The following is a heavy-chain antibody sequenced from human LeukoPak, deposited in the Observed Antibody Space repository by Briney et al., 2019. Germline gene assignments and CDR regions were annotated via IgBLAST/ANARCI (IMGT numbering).Heavy chain of an antibody. CDR2: IKEDGSEK. CDR3: ARQYSDILTGYHRGELYWYFDL. Sequence: GGSLRLSCAASGFSFSSYWMSWVRQAPGKGLEWVANIKEDGSEKYYVDSVKGRFTVSRDNAKNSLSLQVNSLGADDTAVYYCARQYSDILTGYHRGELYWYFDLWGRGTLVTVSS. CDR1: GFSFSSYW. J-gene: IGHJ2*01. D-gene: IGHD3-9*01. V-gene: IGHV3-7*01.